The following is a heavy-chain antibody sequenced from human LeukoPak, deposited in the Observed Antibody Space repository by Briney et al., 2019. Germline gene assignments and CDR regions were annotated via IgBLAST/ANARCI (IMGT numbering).Heavy chain of an antibody. D-gene: IGHD3-3*01. J-gene: IGHJ4*02. V-gene: IGHV3-7*01. Sequence: GGSLRLSCAASGFTFSSYWMSWVRQIPGKGLEWVANIKQDGSEIYYVDSVKGRFTISRDNAKNSLNLQMDSLRAEDTAVYYCARDRAWNYFDYWGQGTLVTVSS. CDR3: ARDRAWNYFDY. CDR1: GFTFSSYW. CDR2: IKQDGSEI.